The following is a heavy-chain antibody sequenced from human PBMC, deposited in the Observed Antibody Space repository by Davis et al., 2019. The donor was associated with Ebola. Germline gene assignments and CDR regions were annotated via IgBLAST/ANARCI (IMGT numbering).Heavy chain of an antibody. CDR2: VYHSGTT. CDR1: GGSISRYY. CDR3: TRGVSLDF. D-gene: IGHD3-3*01. Sequence: SETLSLTCTVSGGSISRYYWSWIRQPPGKGLEWIGYVYHSGTTYYNPSLKSRVAISVDTSKNQFSLKVTSVTAADTAVYFCTRGVSLDFWGLGTLVTVSS. V-gene: IGHV4-59*08. J-gene: IGHJ4*02.